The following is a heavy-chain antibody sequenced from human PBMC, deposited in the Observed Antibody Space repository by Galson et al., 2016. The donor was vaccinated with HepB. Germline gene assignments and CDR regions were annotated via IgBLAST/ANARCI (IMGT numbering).Heavy chain of an antibody. CDR3: ARDEYSRTWYFDY. V-gene: IGHV6-1*01. CDR2: TYFRSKWKN. J-gene: IGHJ4*02. D-gene: IGHD6-13*01. CDR1: GDSVSSNDAG. Sequence: CAISGDSVSSNDAGWNWIRQSPSRGLEWLGRTYFRSKWKNDYAVSVKSRIIINPDTSKNQFSLQLISVTPEDTAVYFCARDEYSRTWYFDYCGQGTLVTVSS.